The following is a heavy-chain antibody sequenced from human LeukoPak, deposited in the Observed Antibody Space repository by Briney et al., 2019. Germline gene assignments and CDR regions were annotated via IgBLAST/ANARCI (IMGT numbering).Heavy chain of an antibody. CDR2: INHSGST. V-gene: IGHV4-34*01. Sequence: PSETLFLTCAVYGGSFSGYYWSWIRQPPGKGLEWIGEINHSGSTNYNPSLKSRVTISVDTSKNQFSLKLSSVTAADTAVYYCARGGTEDYYDSSGYFNYWGQGTLVTVSS. D-gene: IGHD3-22*01. CDR1: GGSFSGYY. J-gene: IGHJ4*02. CDR3: ARGGTEDYYDSSGYFNY.